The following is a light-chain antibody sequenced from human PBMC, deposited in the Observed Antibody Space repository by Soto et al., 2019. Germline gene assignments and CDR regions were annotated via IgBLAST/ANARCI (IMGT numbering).Light chain of an antibody. J-gene: IGKJ1*01. V-gene: IGKV3-20*01. CDR1: QSVSSSY. Sequence: EIVFYQSPGTLSLSHGQRATLSCRASQSVSSSYLAWYQQKPGQAPRLLIYGASTRATGLPDRFSGSGSGTEFILPSGAQGPEIFEVFYCKRYGTGPWTLGQGTK. CDR2: GAS. CDR3: KRYGTGPWT.